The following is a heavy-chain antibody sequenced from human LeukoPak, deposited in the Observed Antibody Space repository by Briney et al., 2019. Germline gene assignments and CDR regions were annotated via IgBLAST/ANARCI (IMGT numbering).Heavy chain of an antibody. CDR3: ARWKWLSGAFDI. J-gene: IGHJ3*02. D-gene: IGHD3-22*01. CDR1: GGTFSSYA. Sequence: SVKVSCKASGGTFSSYAISWVRQAPGQGLEWMGGIIPIFGTANYAQKFQGRVTITRNTSISTAYMELSSLRSEDTAVYYCARWKWLSGAFDIWGQGTMVTVPS. V-gene: IGHV1-69*05. CDR2: IIPIFGTA.